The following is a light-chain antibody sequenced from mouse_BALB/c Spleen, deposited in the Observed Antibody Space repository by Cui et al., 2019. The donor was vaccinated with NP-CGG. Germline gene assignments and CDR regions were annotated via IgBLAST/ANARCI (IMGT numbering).Light chain of an antibody. CDR1: TGAVTTSNY. CDR2: GTN. Sequence: QAVVTQESAPHTSPGETVTLTCRSSTGAVTTSNYANWVQEKPDHLFTGLIGGTNNRVPGVPARFSGSLIGDKAALTITGAQTEDEAIYFCALWYSNHWVFGGGTKLTVL. CDR3: ALWYSNHWV. V-gene: IGLV1*01. J-gene: IGLJ1*01.